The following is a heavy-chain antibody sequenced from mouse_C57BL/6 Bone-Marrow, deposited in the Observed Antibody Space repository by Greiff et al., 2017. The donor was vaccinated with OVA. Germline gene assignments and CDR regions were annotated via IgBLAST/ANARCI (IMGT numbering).Heavy chain of an antibody. V-gene: IGHV5-6*01. CDR1: GFTFSSYG. D-gene: IGHD1-1*01. Sequence: EVKLMESGGDLVKPGGSLKLSCAASGFTFSSYGMSWVRQTPDKRLEWVATISSGGSYTYYPDSVKVRFTISRDNAKNTLYLQMSSLKSEDTAMYYCARNYYGFAYWGQGTLVTVSA. CDR3: ARNYYGFAY. CDR2: ISSGGSYT. J-gene: IGHJ3*01.